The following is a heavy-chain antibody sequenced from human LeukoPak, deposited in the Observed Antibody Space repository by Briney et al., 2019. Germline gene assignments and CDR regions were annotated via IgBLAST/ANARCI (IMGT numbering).Heavy chain of an antibody. CDR3: ARQGYSDFSSRPFDY. CDR1: GGSISSSGYY. Sequence: HPSETLSLTCTVSGGSISSSGYYWGWIRQPPGKGLEWIGSIYYSGSTYYNPSLKSRVTISVDTSKNQFSLRLNSVNAADTAVFYCARQGYSDFSSRPFDYWGQGTLVTVSS. J-gene: IGHJ4*02. V-gene: IGHV4-39*01. D-gene: IGHD1-26*01. CDR2: IYYSGST.